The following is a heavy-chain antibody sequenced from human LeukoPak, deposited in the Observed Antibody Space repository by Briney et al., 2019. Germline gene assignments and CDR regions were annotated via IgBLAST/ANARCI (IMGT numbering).Heavy chain of an antibody. CDR2: ISYDGSNK. D-gene: IGHD6-19*01. CDR1: GFTFSSYA. J-gene: IGHJ4*02. V-gene: IGHV3-30*04. Sequence: GGSLRLSCAASGFTFSSYAMHWVRQAPGKGLEWVAVISYDGSNKYYADSAKGRFTISRDNSKNTLYLQMNSLRAEDTAVYYCARGDALAGTFDYWGQGTLVTVSS. CDR3: ARGDALAGTFDY.